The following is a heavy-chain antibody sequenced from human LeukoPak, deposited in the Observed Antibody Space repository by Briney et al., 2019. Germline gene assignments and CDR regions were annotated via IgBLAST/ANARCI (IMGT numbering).Heavy chain of an antibody. CDR3: ARSPIARVAATTPYYMDV. Sequence: GASVKVSCKASGYTFANYGISWVRQAPGQGLEWVGWISAYNGNTNYAQKLQGGVTLTTDTSTSTGYMELRSLRSDDTALYYCARSPIARVAATTPYYMDVWGKGTTVTISS. CDR1: GYTFANYG. D-gene: IGHD6-19*01. J-gene: IGHJ6*03. CDR2: ISAYNGNT. V-gene: IGHV1-18*01.